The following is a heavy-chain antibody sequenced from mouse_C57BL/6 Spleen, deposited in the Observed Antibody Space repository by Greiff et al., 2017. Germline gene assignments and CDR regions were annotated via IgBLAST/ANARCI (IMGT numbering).Heavy chain of an antibody. CDR2: IYPRSGNT. CDR3: ARDDY. V-gene: IGHV1-81*01. CDR1: GSTFTSSG. Sequence: VQLQQSGAELARPGASVQLSCKASGSTFTSSGISWVKQRTGQGLEWIGEIYPRSGNTYYNEKFKGKATLTAYKSSSTAYMELRSLTSDDSAFYFCARDDYWGQCTTLTVSS. J-gene: IGHJ2*01.